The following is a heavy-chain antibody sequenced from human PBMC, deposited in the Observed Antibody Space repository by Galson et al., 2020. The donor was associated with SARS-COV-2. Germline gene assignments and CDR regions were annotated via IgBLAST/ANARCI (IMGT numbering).Heavy chain of an antibody. CDR3: ARGLSSGWYYFDY. V-gene: IGHV4-61*01. CDR1: GGSVSSGNYY. D-gene: IGHD6-19*01. Sequence: SQTLSLTCTVSGGSVSSGNYYWSWIRQPPGKGLEWIGYIYYFGTTNFNPSLKSRVTISSDTSRNQFSLSLNSVTAADTAVYYCARGLSSGWYYFDYWGQGTLVTVSS. J-gene: IGHJ4*02. CDR2: IYYFGTT.